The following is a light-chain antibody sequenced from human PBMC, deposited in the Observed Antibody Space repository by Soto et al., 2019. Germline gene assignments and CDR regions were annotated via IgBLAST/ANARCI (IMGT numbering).Light chain of an antibody. Sequence: EILLTQSPATLSLSPGERVTLSCRASQSVVFYLAWYQQKPGQAPRLLIYDASNRATGIPDRFSGGGSGTDFTLTISRLEPEDFAVYYCQQFSSYPLTFGGGTKVDIK. V-gene: IGKV3-11*01. CDR1: QSVVFY. J-gene: IGKJ4*01. CDR3: QQFSSYPLT. CDR2: DAS.